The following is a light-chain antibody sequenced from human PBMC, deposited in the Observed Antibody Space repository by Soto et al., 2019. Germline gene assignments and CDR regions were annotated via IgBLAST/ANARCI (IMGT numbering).Light chain of an antibody. V-gene: IGKV3-20*01. Sequence: EIVLTQSPGTLSLSPGERATLSCRASQSVSSSYLAWYQQKPGQAPRLLIYGASSRATGIPDRFSGSGSGTDITLTISRLEPEDFAVYYCQQYDSSPPLFTFGPGTKVDIK. J-gene: IGKJ3*01. CDR2: GAS. CDR1: QSVSSSY. CDR3: QQYDSSPPLFT.